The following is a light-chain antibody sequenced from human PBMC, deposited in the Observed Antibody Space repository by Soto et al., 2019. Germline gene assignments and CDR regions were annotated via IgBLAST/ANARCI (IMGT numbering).Light chain of an antibody. Sequence: EIVLTQSPGTLSLSPGERATLSCRASQSVTSNYLAWYQQKPGQAPRLLIYGASSSATGIPDRFSGSGSGTDFTLTISRLEPEDFAVYYCQQYDTSPLFGPGTKVDIK. V-gene: IGKV3-20*01. CDR2: GAS. CDR3: QQYDTSPL. CDR1: QSVTSNY. J-gene: IGKJ3*01.